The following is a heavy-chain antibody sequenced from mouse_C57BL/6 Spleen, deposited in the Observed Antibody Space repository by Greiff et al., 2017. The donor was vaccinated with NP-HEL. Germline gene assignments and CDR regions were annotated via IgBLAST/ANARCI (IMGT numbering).Heavy chain of an antibody. D-gene: IGHD1-1*01. CDR1: GYTFTSYG. J-gene: IGHJ4*01. CDR3: AVSYGSIAMDY. V-gene: IGHV1-81*01. Sequence: QVQLKESGAELARPGASVKLSCKASGYTFTSYGISWVKQRTGQGLEWIGEIYPRSGNTYYNEKFKGKATLTADKSSSTAYMELRSLTSEDSAVYFCAVSYGSIAMDYWGQGTSVTVSS. CDR2: IYPRSGNT.